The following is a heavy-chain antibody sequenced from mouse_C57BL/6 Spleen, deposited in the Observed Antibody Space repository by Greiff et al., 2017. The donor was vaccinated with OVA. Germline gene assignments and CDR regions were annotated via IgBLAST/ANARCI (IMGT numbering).Heavy chain of an antibody. CDR3: ARNSNYLFDY. J-gene: IGHJ2*01. CDR1: GYTFTSYW. Sequence: VQLQQPGAELVMPGASVKLSCKASGYTFTSYWMHWVKQRPGQGLEWIGEIDPSDSYTNYNQKFKGKSTLTVDKSSSTAYMQLSSLTSEDSAVYYCARNSNYLFDYWGQGTTLTVSS. D-gene: IGHD2-5*01. V-gene: IGHV1-69*01. CDR2: IDPSDSYT.